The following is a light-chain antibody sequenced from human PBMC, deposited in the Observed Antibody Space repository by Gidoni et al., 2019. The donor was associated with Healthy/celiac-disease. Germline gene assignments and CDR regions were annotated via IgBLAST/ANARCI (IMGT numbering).Light chain of an antibody. Sequence: IQMNKSPSTLSSYVGDRVTITCRASQSSSSWLAWYQQKPGKAPQLLIYHASSLESGVPSRFSGSGSGTEFTLTISSLQPDDFATYYCQQYNSYSPLTFXGXTKVEIK. J-gene: IGKJ4*01. V-gene: IGKV1-5*03. CDR1: QSSSSW. CDR3: QQYNSYSPLT. CDR2: HAS.